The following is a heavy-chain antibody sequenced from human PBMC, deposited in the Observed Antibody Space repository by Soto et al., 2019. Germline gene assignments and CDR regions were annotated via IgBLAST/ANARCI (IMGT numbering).Heavy chain of an antibody. D-gene: IGHD2-8*01. Sequence: PGGSLRLSCAASGFTFSDYYMSWIRQAPGKGLEWVSYISSRSSTICYADSVKGRFTISRDNVKNSLYLQMNSLRAEDTAVYYCASGTNGAFFVYWGQGILVTVSS. V-gene: IGHV3-11*01. CDR3: ASGTNGAFFVY. CDR2: ISSRSSTI. CDR1: GFTFSDYY. J-gene: IGHJ4*02.